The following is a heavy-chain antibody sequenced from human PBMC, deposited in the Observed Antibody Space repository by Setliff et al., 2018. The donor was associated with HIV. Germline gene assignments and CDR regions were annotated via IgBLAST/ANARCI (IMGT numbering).Heavy chain of an antibody. CDR2: ISWNSGNI. Sequence: PGGSLRLSCAASGFTFDDYAMHWVRQAPGKGLEWVSGISWNSGNIGYADSVKGRFTISRDNAKNSLYLKMNSLRAEDTALYYCAKETLAAARRDAFDIWGQGTMVTVSS. CDR3: AKETLAAARRDAFDI. J-gene: IGHJ3*02. V-gene: IGHV3-9*01. D-gene: IGHD6-13*01. CDR1: GFTFDDYA.